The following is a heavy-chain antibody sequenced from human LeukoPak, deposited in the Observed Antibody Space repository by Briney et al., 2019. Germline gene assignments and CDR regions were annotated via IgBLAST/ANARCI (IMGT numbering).Heavy chain of an antibody. CDR3: ARGGMAHQSFDF. CDR2: INGSGGDK. CDR1: GFTFSSYA. D-gene: IGHD1-14*01. Sequence: PGGSLRLSCAASGFTFSSYALSWVRQAPGKGLDWVSGINGSGGDKYHADSVKGRFTISRDNAKNSLYLQMTSLRVEDTAVYYCARGGMAHQSFDFWGQGTLVTVSS. V-gene: IGHV3-23*01. J-gene: IGHJ4*02.